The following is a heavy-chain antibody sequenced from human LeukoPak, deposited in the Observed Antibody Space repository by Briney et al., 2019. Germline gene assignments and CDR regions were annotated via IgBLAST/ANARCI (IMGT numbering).Heavy chain of an antibody. CDR2: INHSGST. D-gene: IGHD3-16*01. CDR3: ARDENDYDYVWGSYYWYFDL. V-gene: IGHV4-34*01. CDR1: GGSFSGYY. J-gene: IGHJ2*01. Sequence: SETLSLTCAVYGGSFSGYYWSWIRQPPGKGLEWIGEINHSGSTNYNPSLKSRVTISVDTSKNQFSLKLSSVTAADTAVYYCARDENDYDYVWGSYYWYFDLWGRGTLVTVSS.